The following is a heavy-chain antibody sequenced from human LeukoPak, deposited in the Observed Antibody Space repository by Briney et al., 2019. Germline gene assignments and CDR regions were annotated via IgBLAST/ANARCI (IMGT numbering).Heavy chain of an antibody. Sequence: GGSLRLSCAASGFTFSSYWMHWVRHAPGKGLVWVSRINSDGSSTSYADSVKGRFTISRDNAKNTLYLQMNSLRAEDTAVYYCARVRGSSGFDYWGQGTLVTVSS. D-gene: IGHD6-19*01. CDR2: INSDGSST. CDR1: GFTFSSYW. J-gene: IGHJ4*02. CDR3: ARVRGSSGFDY. V-gene: IGHV3-74*01.